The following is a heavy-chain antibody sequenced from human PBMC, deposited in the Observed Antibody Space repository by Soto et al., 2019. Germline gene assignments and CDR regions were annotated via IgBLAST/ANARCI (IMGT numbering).Heavy chain of an antibody. CDR1: GFTFNNYA. CDR2: ISGSDDST. V-gene: IGHV3-23*01. J-gene: IGHJ6*01. D-gene: IGHD2-8*02. CDR3: VKDWTGDTCPCMDV. Sequence: EVQLLESVGGLVQPGGSLRLSCAASGFTFNNYAMTWVRQAPGKGLEWVSTISGSDDSTYYADSVKGRLTISRDNSKNALYLQMSSLRAEDTALYYCVKDWTGDTCPCMDVWGQGTTVTVSS.